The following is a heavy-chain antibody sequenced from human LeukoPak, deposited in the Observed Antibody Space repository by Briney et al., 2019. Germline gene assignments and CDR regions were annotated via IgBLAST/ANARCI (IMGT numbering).Heavy chain of an antibody. J-gene: IGHJ4*02. D-gene: IGHD2-2*01. CDR1: GGSVSSSNW. V-gene: IGHV4-4*02. CDR2: IYLSGST. Sequence: SSETLSLTCAVSGGSVSSSNWWTGVRQPPGKGLEWIGEIYLSGSTNYNPSLKSRVTISIDKSKNQFSLKLSSMTAADTAVYYCARGGVIPADWGQGTLVTVSS. CDR3: ARGGVIPAD.